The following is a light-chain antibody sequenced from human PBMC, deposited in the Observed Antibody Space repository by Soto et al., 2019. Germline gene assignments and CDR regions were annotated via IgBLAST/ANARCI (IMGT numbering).Light chain of an antibody. V-gene: IGKV1-39*01. CDR1: QSIKNY. Sequence: DIQMTQSPSSLSAAIGDRVTITCRASQSIKNYLNWYQHKPGAAPKLLIFGASNLESGVPSRFSGSGSWTEFTLSISNLQPEDFATYYCQQGYSTTPITFGQGTRVEIK. CDR2: GAS. CDR3: QQGYSTTPIT. J-gene: IGKJ5*01.